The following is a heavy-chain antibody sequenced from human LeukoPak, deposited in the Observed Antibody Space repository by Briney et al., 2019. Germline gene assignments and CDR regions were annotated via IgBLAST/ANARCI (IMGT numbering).Heavy chain of an antibody. Sequence: GGSLRLSCAASGFIFSNYYMHWVRQAPGKGLVWVSHINGDGSNVNYADSVKGRFTISRDNANNTLYLQMNSLRVEDTALYYCGRGKSPAAVDDWGQGTLVTVPS. D-gene: IGHD2-2*01. CDR1: GFIFSNYY. CDR3: GRGKSPAAVDD. J-gene: IGHJ4*02. CDR2: INGDGSNV. V-gene: IGHV3-74*01.